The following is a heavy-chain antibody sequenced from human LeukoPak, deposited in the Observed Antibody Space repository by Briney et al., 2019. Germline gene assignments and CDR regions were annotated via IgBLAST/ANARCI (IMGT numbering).Heavy chain of an antibody. CDR2: IYYSGRT. CDR1: HGSISSYY. D-gene: IGHD3-9*01. CDR3: ALVDMLAGDFDY. V-gene: IGHV4-59*01. J-gene: IGHJ4*02. Sequence: SETLSLTCTVSHGSISSYYWSWIRQPPGKGLEWIGYIYYSGRTNYNPSLKSRVSISVDTSKNQFFLKLSSVTAADTAVYYCALVDMLAGDFDYWGQGTLVTVSS.